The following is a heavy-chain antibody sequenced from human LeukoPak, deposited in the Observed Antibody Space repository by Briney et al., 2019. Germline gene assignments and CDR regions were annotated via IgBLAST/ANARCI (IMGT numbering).Heavy chain of an antibody. V-gene: IGHV3-7*01. CDR2: IKQDGSDK. CDR1: GFTFSSYW. J-gene: IGHJ4*02. D-gene: IGHD6-19*01. Sequence: GGSLRLSCATSGFTFSSYWMSWVRQAPGKGPEWVANIKQDGSDKYYVDSVKGRFTISRDNAKNSLYLQMNSLRAEDTAVYYCARVQAVAGFLDKNPDYWGQGTLVTVSS. CDR3: ARVQAVAGFLDKNPDY.